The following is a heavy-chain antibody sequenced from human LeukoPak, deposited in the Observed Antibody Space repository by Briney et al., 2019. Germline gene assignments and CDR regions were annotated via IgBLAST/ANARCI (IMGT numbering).Heavy chain of an antibody. CDR3: ARVLTVTLIYYFDY. CDR1: GYSISSGYY. V-gene: IGHV4-38-2*02. CDR2: IYHSGST. J-gene: IGHJ4*02. D-gene: IGHD4-11*01. Sequence: PSETLSLTCTVSGYSISSGYYWGWIRQPPGKGLEWIGSIYHSGSTYYNPSLESRVTISVDTSKNQFSLKLSSVTAADTAVYYCARVLTVTLIYYFDYWGQGTLVTVSS.